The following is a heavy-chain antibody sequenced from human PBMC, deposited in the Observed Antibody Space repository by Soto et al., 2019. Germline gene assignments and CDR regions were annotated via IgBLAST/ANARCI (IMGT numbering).Heavy chain of an antibody. V-gene: IGHV3-48*01. CDR2: ISSNGNNK. CDR3: ARDLRSWSDFLWVF. Sequence: GGSLRLSCAASGFTFSSYSMNWVRQAPGKGLEWVSYISSNGNNKYYADSVKGRFTISRDNSKNTLYLQMNSLRAEDTAVYYCARDLRSWSDFLWVFWGQGALVTVSS. CDR1: GFTFSSYS. J-gene: IGHJ4*02. D-gene: IGHD1-1*01.